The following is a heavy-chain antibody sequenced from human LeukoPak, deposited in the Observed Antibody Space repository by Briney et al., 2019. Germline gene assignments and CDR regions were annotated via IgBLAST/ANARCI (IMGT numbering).Heavy chain of an antibody. CDR3: AKVDGDYVSY. Sequence: GRSLRLSCAASGFTFSSYGMHWVRQAPGKGLEWVAVIWYDGSNKYYADSVKGRFTISRDSSKNTLYLQMNSLRAEDTAVYYCAKVDGDYVSYWGQGTLVTVSS. J-gene: IGHJ4*02. D-gene: IGHD4-17*01. CDR1: GFTFSSYG. CDR2: IWYDGSNK. V-gene: IGHV3-33*06.